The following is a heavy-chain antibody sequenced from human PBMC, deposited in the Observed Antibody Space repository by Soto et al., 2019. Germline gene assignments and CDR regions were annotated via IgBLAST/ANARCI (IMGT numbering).Heavy chain of an antibody. CDR1: GGTFNNFA. CDR2: IMPVFHTT. Sequence: QVQLVQSGAEVKKPGSSVKVSCQASGGTFNNFAFTWVRQAPGQGLEWLGGIMPVFHTTNIAQTFQDRITVTADDFTTTDYMEMTSLRYDETAVYYCATATISPVSATLYHYGMDVWGQGTTVTVSS. V-gene: IGHV1-69*01. J-gene: IGHJ6*02. CDR3: ATATISPVSATLYHYGMDV. D-gene: IGHD6-25*01.